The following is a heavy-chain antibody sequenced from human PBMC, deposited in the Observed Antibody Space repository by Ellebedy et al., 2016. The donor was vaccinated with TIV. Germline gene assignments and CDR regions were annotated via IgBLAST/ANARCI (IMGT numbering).Heavy chain of an antibody. D-gene: IGHD6-19*01. CDR1: GFTFSSYA. V-gene: IGHV3-30-3*01. Sequence: GGSLRLSXAASGFTFSSYAMHWVRQAPGKGLEWVAVISYDGSNKYYADSVKGRFTISRDNSKNTLYLQMNSLRAEDTAVYYRARGGRWLAANMYYFDYWGQGTLVTVSS. CDR2: ISYDGSNK. CDR3: ARGGRWLAANMYYFDY. J-gene: IGHJ4*02.